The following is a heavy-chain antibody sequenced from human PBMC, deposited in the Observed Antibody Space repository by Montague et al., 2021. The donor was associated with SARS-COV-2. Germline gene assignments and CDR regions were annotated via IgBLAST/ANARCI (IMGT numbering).Heavy chain of an antibody. Sequence: SETLSLTCAVYGGSFSGYYWSWIRQTPGKGLEWIGEVNHSGSTNYNPSLKSRVTISVDTSKNQFSLKLNSVTAADTAVYYCARKTRGWISRPTSKYYFDYWGQGTLVTVSS. J-gene: IGHJ4*02. D-gene: IGHD5-12*01. CDR2: VNHSGST. CDR3: ARKTRGWISRPTSKYYFDY. CDR1: GGSFSGYY. V-gene: IGHV4-34*01.